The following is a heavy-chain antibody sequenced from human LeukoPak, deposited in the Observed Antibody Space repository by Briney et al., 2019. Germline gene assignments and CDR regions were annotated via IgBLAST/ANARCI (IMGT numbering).Heavy chain of an antibody. V-gene: IGHV3-53*01. D-gene: IGHD3-10*01. CDR2: IYSGGST. CDR1: GFTVSSNY. J-gene: IGHJ4*02. CDR3: ARSPLGMVREAYFDY. Sequence: PGGSLRLSCAASGFTVSSNYMSWVRQAPGKGLEWVSVIYSGGSTYYADSVKGRFTISRDNSKNTLYLQMNSLRAEDTAVYYCARSPLGMVREAYFDYWGQGTLVTVSS.